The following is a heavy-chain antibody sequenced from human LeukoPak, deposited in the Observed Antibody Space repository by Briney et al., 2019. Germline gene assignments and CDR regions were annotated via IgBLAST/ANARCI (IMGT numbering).Heavy chain of an antibody. Sequence: PSETLSLTCSVSGASINSYHWRWNRQSAGKGLEWIGRIYSNRRVDYNPSLENRVSMSMDTSKNDLLLDLDSVTAANTGVYYCAALHYFGHGATRTWGQGTLVTVSS. D-gene: IGHD2/OR15-2a*01. V-gene: IGHV4-4*07. CDR2: IYSNRRV. CDR3: AALHYFGHGATRT. CDR1: GASINSYH. J-gene: IGHJ5*02.